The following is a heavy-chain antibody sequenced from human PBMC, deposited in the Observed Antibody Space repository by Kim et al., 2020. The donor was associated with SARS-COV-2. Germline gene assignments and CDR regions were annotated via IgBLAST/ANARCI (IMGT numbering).Heavy chain of an antibody. J-gene: IGHJ6*02. CDR1: GGSFSGYY. V-gene: IGHV4-34*01. CDR2: INHSGST. Sequence: SETLSLTCAVYGGSFSGYYWSWIRQPPGKGLEWIGEINHSGSTNYNPSLKSRVTISVDTSKNQFSLNLSSVTAADTAVYYCARDRTGYSSSWSASYGMDVWGQGTTVTVSS. CDR3: ARDRTGYSSSWSASYGMDV. D-gene: IGHD6-13*01.